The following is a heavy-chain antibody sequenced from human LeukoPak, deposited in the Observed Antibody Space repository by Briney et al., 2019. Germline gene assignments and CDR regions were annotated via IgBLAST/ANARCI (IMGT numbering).Heavy chain of an antibody. CDR3: AGDSSGWNWYFDL. V-gene: IGHV4-61*02. Sequence: SETLSLTCTASGGSISSGSYYWSWIRQPAGKGLEWIGRVYTSGSTNSNPSLKSRVTISVDTSKNQFSLKLSSVTAADTAVYYCAGDSSGWNWYFDLWGRGTLVTVSS. D-gene: IGHD6-19*01. J-gene: IGHJ2*01. CDR2: VYTSGST. CDR1: GGSISSGSYY.